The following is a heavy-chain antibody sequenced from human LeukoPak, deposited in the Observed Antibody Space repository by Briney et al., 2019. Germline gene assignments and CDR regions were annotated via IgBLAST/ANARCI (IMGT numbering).Heavy chain of an antibody. Sequence: PSETLFLTCTVSGGSISGSISGTYWSWVRQPAGKGLEWIGRIHSSGSTKYNPSLKSRVTMSVDTSKNQLFLRLTSVTAANTALYYCARGSQNYYNPFDNWGQGTLVTVSS. CDR3: ARGSQNYYNPFDN. CDR2: IHSSGST. CDR1: GGSISGSISGTY. V-gene: IGHV4-4*07. J-gene: IGHJ4*02. D-gene: IGHD3-10*01.